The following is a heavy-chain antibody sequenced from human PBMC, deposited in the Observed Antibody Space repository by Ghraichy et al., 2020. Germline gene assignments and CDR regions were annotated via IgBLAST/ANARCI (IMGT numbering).Heavy chain of an antibody. CDR1: GGSISSYY. Sequence: SETLSLTCTVSGGSISSYYWSWIRQPAGKGLEWIGRIYTSGSTNYNPSLKSRVTMSVDTSKNQFSLKLSSVTAADTAVYYCARDGYSSSSTPFDYWGQGTLVTVSS. CDR2: IYTSGST. CDR3: ARDGYSSSSTPFDY. D-gene: IGHD6-6*01. J-gene: IGHJ4*02. V-gene: IGHV4-4*07.